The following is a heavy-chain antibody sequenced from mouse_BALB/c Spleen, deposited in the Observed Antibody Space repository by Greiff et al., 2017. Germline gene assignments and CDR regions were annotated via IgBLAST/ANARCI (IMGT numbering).Heavy chain of an antibody. V-gene: IGHV1-84*02. Sequence: VQLQQSGPELVKPGASVKISCKASGYTFTDYYINWVKQKPGQGLEWIGWIYPGSGNTKYNEKFKGKATLTVDTSSSTAYMQLSSLTSEDTAVYFCARSEAYDYDGGYWYFDVWGAGTTVTVSS. D-gene: IGHD2-4*01. CDR3: ARSEAYDYDGGYWYFDV. J-gene: IGHJ1*01. CDR1: GYTFTDYY. CDR2: IYPGSGNT.